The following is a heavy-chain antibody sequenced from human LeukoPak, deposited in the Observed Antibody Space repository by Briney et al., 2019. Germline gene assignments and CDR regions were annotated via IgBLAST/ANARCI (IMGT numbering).Heavy chain of an antibody. CDR1: GGTFSSYA. D-gene: IGHD6-6*01. J-gene: IGHJ6*03. CDR3: AREPIAARAWYMDV. V-gene: IGHV1-69*05. CDR2: IIPIFGTA. Sequence: ASVKVSCKASGGTFSSYAISWVRQAPGQGLEWMGGIIPIFGTANYAQKFQGRVTITTDESTSTAYMELSSLRSGDTAVYYCAREPIAARAWYMDVWGKGTTVTVSS.